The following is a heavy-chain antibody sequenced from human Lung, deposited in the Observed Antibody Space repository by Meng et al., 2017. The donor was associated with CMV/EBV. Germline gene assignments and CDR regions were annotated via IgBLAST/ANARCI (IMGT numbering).Heavy chain of an antibody. J-gene: IGHJ4*02. Sequence: SGGSISSAGYYWSWIRQHPGKGLEWIGYIYSSGSTYYNPSLKSRLTISVDTSKNQFSLRLSSVTAADTAVYYCARMRHSSSWTFFDYWGQGTLVTVSS. CDR1: GGSISSAGYY. CDR2: IYSSGST. CDR3: ARMRHSSSWTFFDY. D-gene: IGHD6-13*01. V-gene: IGHV4-31*02.